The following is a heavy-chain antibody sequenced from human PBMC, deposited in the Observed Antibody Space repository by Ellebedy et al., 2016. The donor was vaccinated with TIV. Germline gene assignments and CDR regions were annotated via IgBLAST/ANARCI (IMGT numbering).Heavy chain of an antibody. Sequence: GESLKISCAASGFTLSSYIMHWVRQAPGKGLEWVSAISTSGGSTYYADSVKGRFTVSRDNPKNTLYLQMNSLRAEDTAVYYCVRGAGSYHFDYWGQGTLVTV. CDR3: VRGAGSYHFDY. D-gene: IGHD1-26*01. CDR2: ISTSGGST. V-gene: IGHV3-23*01. CDR1: GFTLSSYI. J-gene: IGHJ4*02.